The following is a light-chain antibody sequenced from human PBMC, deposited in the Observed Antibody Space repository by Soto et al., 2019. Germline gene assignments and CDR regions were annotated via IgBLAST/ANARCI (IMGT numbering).Light chain of an antibody. CDR2: DNH. CDR3: GTWDSSLQTVV. CDR1: SSNIGGNY. Sequence: QSVLTQPPSVSAAPGQKVTISCSGSSSNIGGNYVSWYQVLPRTASKLLIYDNHKRHSGIPDRFSASKSGTSATLGISDLQTGDEAEYYCGTWDSSLQTVVFGGGTKLTVL. J-gene: IGLJ2*01. V-gene: IGLV1-51*01.